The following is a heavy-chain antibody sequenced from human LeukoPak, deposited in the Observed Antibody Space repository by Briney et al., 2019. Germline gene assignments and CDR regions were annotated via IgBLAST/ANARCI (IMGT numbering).Heavy chain of an antibody. CDR2: INPNSGGT. CDR3: ARGTVRGVILYYYYMDV. Sequence: GASVKVSCKASGYTFTGYYMHWVRQAPGQGLEWMGWINPNSGGTNYAQKFQGRVTMTRNTSISTAYMELSSLRSEDTAVYYCARGTVRGVILYYYYMDVWGKGTTVTISS. V-gene: IGHV1-2*02. CDR1: GYTFTGYY. J-gene: IGHJ6*03. D-gene: IGHD3-10*01.